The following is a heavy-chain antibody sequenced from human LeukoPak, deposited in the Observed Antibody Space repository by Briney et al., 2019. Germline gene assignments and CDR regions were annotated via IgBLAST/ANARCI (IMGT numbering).Heavy chain of an antibody. Sequence: GGSLRLSCAASGFSFRSYAMSWVRQAPGKGLEWVSGISGSGGSTHYSDSVKGRFTISRDNSNNTAFLQMNSLRGDDTAVYFCAKGRAYRVYASSDSWGQGTLVTVSS. D-gene: IGHD2-8*01. J-gene: IGHJ4*02. CDR2: ISGSGGST. CDR3: AKGRAYRVYASSDS. V-gene: IGHV3-23*01. CDR1: GFSFRSYA.